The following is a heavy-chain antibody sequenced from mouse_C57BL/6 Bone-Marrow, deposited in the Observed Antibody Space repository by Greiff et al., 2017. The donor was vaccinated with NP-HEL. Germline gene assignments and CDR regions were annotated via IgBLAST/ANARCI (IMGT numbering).Heavy chain of an antibody. CDR3: ARSGTAQATGFAY. CDR2: INPSNGGT. D-gene: IGHD3-2*02. CDR1: GYTFTSYW. Sequence: VQLKQPGTELVKPGASVKLSCKASGYTFTSYWMHWVKQRPGQGLEWIGNINPSNGGTNYNEKFKSKATLTVDKSSSTAYMQLSSLTSEDSAVYYCARSGTAQATGFAYWGQGTLVTVSA. V-gene: IGHV1-53*01. J-gene: IGHJ3*01.